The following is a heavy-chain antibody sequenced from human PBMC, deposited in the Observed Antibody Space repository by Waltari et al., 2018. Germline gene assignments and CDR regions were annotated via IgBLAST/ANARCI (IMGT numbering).Heavy chain of an antibody. Sequence: QVHLRESGPGLVKPSETLFLTCNVSSDSFKTSYWAWIRQSAGMRLEWIGRIYSTGYTRYNHALESRVTISMDTAQNQISLRLTSVTVADTAVYFCARDRIAVAGSPPLSYNWFDFWGQGTRVAVSS. CDR3: ARDRIAVAGSPPLSYNWFDF. CDR1: SDSFKTSY. J-gene: IGHJ5*01. CDR2: IYSTGYT. D-gene: IGHD6-19*01. V-gene: IGHV4-4*07.